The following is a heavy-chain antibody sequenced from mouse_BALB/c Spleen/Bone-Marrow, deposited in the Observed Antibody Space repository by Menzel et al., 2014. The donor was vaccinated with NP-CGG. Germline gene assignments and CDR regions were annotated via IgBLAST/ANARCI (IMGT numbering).Heavy chain of an antibody. Sequence: EVKLQESGGGLVQPGGSRKLSCAASGFTFSSFGMHWVRQAPEKGLEWVAYISSGSSTIYYADTVKGRFTISRDSPKNTLFLQMTSLRSEDTAMYYCASDYDYFDYWGQGTTLTVSS. CDR3: ASDYDYFDY. J-gene: IGHJ2*01. CDR1: GFTFSSFG. D-gene: IGHD2-4*01. V-gene: IGHV5-17*02. CDR2: ISSGSSTI.